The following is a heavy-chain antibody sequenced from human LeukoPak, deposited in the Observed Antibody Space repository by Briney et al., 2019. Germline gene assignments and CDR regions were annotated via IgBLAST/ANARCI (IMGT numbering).Heavy chain of an antibody. J-gene: IGHJ4*02. CDR3: AKNSEIAAAAYYFDY. Sequence: GGSLRLSCAASGFTFSSYGMRWVRQAPGKGLEWVAVISYDGSNKYYADSVKGRFTISRDNSKNTLYLQMNSLRAEDTAVYYCAKNSEIAAAAYYFDYWGQGTLVTVSS. CDR2: ISYDGSNK. CDR1: GFTFSSYG. V-gene: IGHV3-30*18. D-gene: IGHD6-13*01.